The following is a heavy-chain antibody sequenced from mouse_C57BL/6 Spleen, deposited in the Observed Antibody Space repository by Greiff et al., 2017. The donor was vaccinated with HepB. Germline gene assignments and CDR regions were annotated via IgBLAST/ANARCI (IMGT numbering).Heavy chain of an antibody. CDR3: ARHEGHYGTGYYAMDY. D-gene: IGHD1-1*01. V-gene: IGHV1-62-2*01. CDR2: FYPGSGSI. CDR1: GYTFTEYT. Sequence: QVQLKQSGAELVKPGASVKLSCKASGYTFTEYTIHWVKQRSGQGLEWIGWFYPGSGSIKYNEKFKDKATLTADKSSSTVYMELSRLTSEDSAVYVCARHEGHYGTGYYAMDYWGQGTSVTVSS. J-gene: IGHJ4*01.